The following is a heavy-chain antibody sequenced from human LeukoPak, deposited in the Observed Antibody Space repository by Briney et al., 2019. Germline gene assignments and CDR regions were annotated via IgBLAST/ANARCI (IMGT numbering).Heavy chain of an antibody. V-gene: IGHV3-23*01. CDR2: ISGSGDST. Sequence: GGSLRLSCAASGFPFSSYAMSWVRQAPGKGLEWVSAISGSGDSTYYADSVKGRFTISRDNSKNTLNLQMNSLRAEDTAVYYCAKDSEDIVVVPAAYLDYWGQGTLVTVSS. CDR3: AKDSEDIVVVPAAYLDY. J-gene: IGHJ4*02. D-gene: IGHD2-2*01. CDR1: GFPFSSYA.